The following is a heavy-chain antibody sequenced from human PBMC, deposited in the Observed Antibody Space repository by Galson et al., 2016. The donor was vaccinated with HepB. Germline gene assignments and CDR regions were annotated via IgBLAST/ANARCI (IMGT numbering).Heavy chain of an antibody. J-gene: IGHJ4*02. CDR1: GVSVRSGNYY. V-gene: IGHV4-61*09. D-gene: IGHD4-17*01. CDR3: AREGFGAYGGGALVVFDY. Sequence: TLSLTCTVSGVSVRSGNYYWSWIRQPAGKGLEWIGHMDTSGSTNYNPSLKSRVTISLGTSKNQFSLRLSSVTAADTAVYHCAREGFGAYGGGALVVFDYWGQGTLVTVSS. CDR2: MDTSGST.